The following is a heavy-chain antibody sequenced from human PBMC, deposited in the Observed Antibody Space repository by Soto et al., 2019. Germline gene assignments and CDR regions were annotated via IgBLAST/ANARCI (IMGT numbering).Heavy chain of an antibody. Sequence: QAQLVESGGGVVQPGRSLRLSCAASGFTFSSYGMHWVRQAPGKGLEWVAVISYDGSNKNYADSVKGRFTISRDNSKNTLYLQMNSLRAEDTAVYYCAKILQLGDYAYYYYGMDVWGQGTTVTVSS. D-gene: IGHD4-17*01. CDR1: GFTFSSYG. J-gene: IGHJ6*02. CDR3: AKILQLGDYAYYYYGMDV. V-gene: IGHV3-30*18. CDR2: ISYDGSNK.